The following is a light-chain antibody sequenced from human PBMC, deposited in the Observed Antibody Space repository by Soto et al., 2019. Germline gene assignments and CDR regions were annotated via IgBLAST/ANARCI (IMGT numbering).Light chain of an antibody. CDR1: GSDIGTYKY. J-gene: IGLJ3*02. Sequence: QSALTQPPSASGSPGQSVTISCTGTGSDIGTYKYVFWYQQHPGQAPKLMIYEVNKRPSGVPDRFSGSKSGNTASLTVSGLQSEDEGDYYCTSYAGSSNWVFGGGTKLTVL. CDR3: TSYAGSSNWV. CDR2: EVN. V-gene: IGLV2-8*01.